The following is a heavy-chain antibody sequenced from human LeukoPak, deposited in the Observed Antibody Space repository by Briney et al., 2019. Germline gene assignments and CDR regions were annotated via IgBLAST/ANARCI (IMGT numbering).Heavy chain of an antibody. D-gene: IGHD3-22*01. Sequence: PGGSLRLSCAASGFTFSSYEMNWVRQAPGKGLEWVSYISSSGSTIYYADSVKGRFTISRDNAKNSLYLQMNSLRAEDTAVYYCARVYYDSSGYYFNLIDYWGQGTLVTVSS. CDR2: ISSSGSTI. V-gene: IGHV3-48*03. CDR3: ARVYYDSSGYYFNLIDY. CDR1: GFTFSSYE. J-gene: IGHJ4*02.